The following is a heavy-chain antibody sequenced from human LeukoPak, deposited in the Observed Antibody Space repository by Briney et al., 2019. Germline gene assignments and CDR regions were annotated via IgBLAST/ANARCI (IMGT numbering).Heavy chain of an antibody. CDR3: ARGYCSGTSCYFDWFDP. J-gene: IGHJ5*02. D-gene: IGHD2-2*01. V-gene: IGHV1-2*02. CDR2: INPNSGGT. Sequence: ASVKVSCKASGYTFTGYYMHWVRQAPGQGLEWMGWINPNSGGTNYAQKFQGRVTMTRDTSISTAYMELSRLRSDDTAVYYCARGYCSGTSCYFDWFDPWGQGILVTVSS. CDR1: GYTFTGYY.